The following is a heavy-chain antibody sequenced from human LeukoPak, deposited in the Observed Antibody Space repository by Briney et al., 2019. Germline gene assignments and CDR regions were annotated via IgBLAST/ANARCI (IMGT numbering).Heavy chain of an antibody. CDR3: ARDFGYQLPSREWLN. CDR2: ISYDGSNK. V-gene: IGHV3-30*04. Sequence: PGGSLRLSCAASGFTFSSYAMHWVRQAPGKGLEWVAVISYDGSNKYYADSVKGRFTISRDNSKNTLYLQMNSLRAEDTAAYYCARDFGYQLPSREWLNWGQGTLVTVSS. J-gene: IGHJ4*02. CDR1: GFTFSSYA. D-gene: IGHD2-2*01.